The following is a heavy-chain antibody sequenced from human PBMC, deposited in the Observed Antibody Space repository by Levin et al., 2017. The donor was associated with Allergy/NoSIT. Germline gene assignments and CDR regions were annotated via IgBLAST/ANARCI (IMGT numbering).Heavy chain of an antibody. J-gene: IGHJ4*02. CDR1: GYTFTSYD. V-gene: IGHV1-8*01. CDR3: ARAGTLLWFGELSHPIDY. Sequence: ASVKVSCKASGYTFTSYDINWVRQATGQGLEWMGWMNPNSGNTGYAQKFQGRVTMTRNTSISTAYMELSSLRSEDTAVYYCARAGTLLWFGELSHPIDYWGQGTLVTVSS. CDR2: MNPNSGNT. D-gene: IGHD3-10*01.